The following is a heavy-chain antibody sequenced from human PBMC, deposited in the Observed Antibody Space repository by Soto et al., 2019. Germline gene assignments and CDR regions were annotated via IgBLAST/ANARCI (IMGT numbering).Heavy chain of an antibody. CDR3: LARRDVYNLE. D-gene: IGHD1-1*01. CDR2: IRGGGSTT. V-gene: IGHV3-23*01. J-gene: IGHJ4*02. CDR1: GFTLKDYG. Sequence: PGGSLRLSCAASGFTLKDYGMSWVRQAPGEALEWVSAIRGGGSTTFYADSVKGRFTISRDSSKNTLYLQLNSLRAEDTAVYYCLARRDVYNLEWRQGTLVTVS.